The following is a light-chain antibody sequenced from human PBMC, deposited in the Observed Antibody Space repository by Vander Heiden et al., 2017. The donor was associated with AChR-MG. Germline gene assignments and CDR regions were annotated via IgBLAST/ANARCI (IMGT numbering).Light chain of an antibody. J-gene: IGLJ1*01. CDR3: SSYTSSSTLVV. Sequence: SALTQPPSVSGSPGKAITISCTGTSRDVGGYNYVSWYQQHPGKAPKLMIYDVSKRPSGVSNRFSGSKSGNTASLTIFGLQAEDEADYYCSSYTSSSTLVVFGTGTKVTVL. CDR2: DVS. V-gene: IGLV2-14*01. CDR1: SRDVGGYNY.